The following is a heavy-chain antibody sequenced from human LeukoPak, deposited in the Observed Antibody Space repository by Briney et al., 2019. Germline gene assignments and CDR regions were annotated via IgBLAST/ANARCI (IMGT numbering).Heavy chain of an antibody. CDR3: AMETFDY. V-gene: IGHV3-7*04. CDR2: IKQDGSEK. CDR1: GFTFSSYA. Sequence: GRSLRLSCAASGFTFSSYAMHWVRQAPGKGLEWVANIKQDGSEKYYVDSVKGRFTISRDNAKNSLYLQMNSLRAEDTAVYYCAMETFDYWGQGTLVTVSS. J-gene: IGHJ4*02.